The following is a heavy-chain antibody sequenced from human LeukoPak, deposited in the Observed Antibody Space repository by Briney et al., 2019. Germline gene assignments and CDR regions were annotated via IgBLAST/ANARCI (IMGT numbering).Heavy chain of an antibody. Sequence: SETLSLTCAVSGGSISSGGYSWSWIRQPPGKGLEWIGYIYHSGSTYYNPSLKSRVTISVDRSKNQFSLKLSSVTAADTAVYYCARGGSITMVRGPLDWFDPWGQGTLVTVSS. CDR1: GGSISSGGYS. J-gene: IGHJ5*02. V-gene: IGHV4-30-2*01. CDR2: IYHSGST. D-gene: IGHD3-10*01. CDR3: ARGGSITMVRGPLDWFDP.